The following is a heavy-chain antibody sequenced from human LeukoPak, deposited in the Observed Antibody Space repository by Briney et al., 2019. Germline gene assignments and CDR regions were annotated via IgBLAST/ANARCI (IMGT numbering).Heavy chain of an antibody. Sequence: SETLSLTCTVSGGSISSSSYYWGWIRQPPGKGLEWIGSIYYSGSTYYNPSLKSRVTISVDTSKNQFSLKLSSVTAADTAVYYCIYYYGSGSSALDYWGQGTLVTVSS. J-gene: IGHJ4*02. CDR2: IYYSGST. D-gene: IGHD3-10*01. CDR1: GGSISSSSYY. CDR3: IYYYGSGSSALDY. V-gene: IGHV4-39*07.